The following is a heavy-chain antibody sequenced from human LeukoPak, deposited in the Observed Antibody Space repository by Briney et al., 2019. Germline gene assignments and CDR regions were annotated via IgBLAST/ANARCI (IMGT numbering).Heavy chain of an antibody. Sequence: PGGSLRLSCAASGFTFSSYGMHWVRQAPGKGLEWVANIKQDGSEKCYVDSVKGRFTISRDNAKNSLYLQMNSLRTEDTAVYYCARERYGSGTRVRYFDYWGQGTLVTVSS. V-gene: IGHV3-7*01. CDR1: GFTFSSYG. CDR3: ARERYGSGTRVRYFDY. D-gene: IGHD3-10*01. CDR2: IKQDGSEK. J-gene: IGHJ4*02.